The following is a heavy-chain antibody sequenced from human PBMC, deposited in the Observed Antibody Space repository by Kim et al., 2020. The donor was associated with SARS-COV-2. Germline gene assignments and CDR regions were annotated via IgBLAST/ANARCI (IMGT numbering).Heavy chain of an antibody. Sequence: GGSLRLSCAASGFTFSSYSMNWVRQAPGKGLEWVSSISSSSSYIYYADSVKGRFTISRDNAKNSLYLQMNSLRAEDTAVYYCARPFDYYDSSGSRYWGQGTLVTVSS. CDR1: GFTFSSYS. D-gene: IGHD3-22*01. J-gene: IGHJ4*02. CDR3: ARPFDYYDSSGSRY. V-gene: IGHV3-21*01. CDR2: ISSSSSYI.